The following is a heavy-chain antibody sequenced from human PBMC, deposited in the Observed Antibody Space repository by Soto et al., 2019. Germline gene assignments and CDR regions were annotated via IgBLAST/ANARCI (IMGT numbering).Heavy chain of an antibody. D-gene: IGHD3-22*01. CDR3: ASSYYDSSGYYYDYFDY. V-gene: IGHV1-69*13. CDR1: GGTFSSYA. J-gene: IGHJ4*02. Sequence: SVKVSCKASGGTFSSYAISWVRQAPGQGLEWMGGIIPIFGTANYAQKFQGRVTITADESTSTAYMELSSLRSEDTAVYYCASSYYDSSGYYYDYFDYWGQGTLVTVSS. CDR2: IIPIFGTA.